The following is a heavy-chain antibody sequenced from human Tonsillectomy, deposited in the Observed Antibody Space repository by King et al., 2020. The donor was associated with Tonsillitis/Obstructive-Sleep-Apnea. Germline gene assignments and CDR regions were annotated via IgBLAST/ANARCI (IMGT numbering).Heavy chain of an antibody. CDR2: MSGTTDDT. J-gene: IGHJ4*02. D-gene: IGHD2-15*01. CDR3: AKTSGLDY. V-gene: IGHV3-23*04. CDR1: GFIFNNYA. Sequence: VQLVESGGGLVQPGGSLRLSCVASGFIFNNYAMNWVRQAPGKGLEWVSAMSGTTDDTYYADAVKGRFTISRDNSKNTVYLRMNSLRVEDTAVYYCAKTSGLDYWGQGTLVSVSS.